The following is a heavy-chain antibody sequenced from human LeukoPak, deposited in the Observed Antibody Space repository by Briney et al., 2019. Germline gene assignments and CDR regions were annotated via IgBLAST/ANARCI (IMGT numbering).Heavy chain of an antibody. V-gene: IGHV3-23*01. CDR2: ISGSGAST. CDR1: GFTFDDYG. D-gene: IGHD3-22*01. Sequence: GGSLRLSCAASGFTFDDYGMSWVRQAPGKGLEWASGISGSGASTYYADSVKGRFTISRDNSKNTLHLQMNSLRAEDTAVYYCAKDRSRYDSSAYDFDYWGQGTLVTVSS. J-gene: IGHJ4*02. CDR3: AKDRSRYDSSAYDFDY.